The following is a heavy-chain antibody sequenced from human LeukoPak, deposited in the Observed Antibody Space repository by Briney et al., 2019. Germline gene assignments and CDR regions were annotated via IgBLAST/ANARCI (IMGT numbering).Heavy chain of an antibody. CDR3: ARHVRPGYYDSSGLDY. J-gene: IGHJ4*02. D-gene: IGHD3-22*01. Sequence: SETLSLTCTVSGGSISSSSYYWGWIRQPPGKGLEWIGSIYYSGSTYYNPSLKSRVTISVDTSKNQFSLKLSSVTAADTAVYYCARHVRPGYYDSSGLDYWGQGTLVTVSS. CDR1: GGSISSSSYY. CDR2: IYYSGST. V-gene: IGHV4-39*01.